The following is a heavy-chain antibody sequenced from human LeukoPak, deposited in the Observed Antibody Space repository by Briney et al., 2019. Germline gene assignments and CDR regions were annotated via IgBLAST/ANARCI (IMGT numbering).Heavy chain of an antibody. CDR2: IKQDGSEK. CDR1: GFMFRSHW. Sequence: PGGSLRLSCTASGFMFRSHWMSWVRQVPGRGLEWLAHIKQDGSEKHYLDSVEGRFTLSREDAKNSLYLQMDSLRVDDTAVYYCARGPHYGDRVDYLDYWGQGTLVTVSS. V-gene: IGHV3-7*01. D-gene: IGHD4-17*01. J-gene: IGHJ4*02. CDR3: ARGPHYGDRVDYLDY.